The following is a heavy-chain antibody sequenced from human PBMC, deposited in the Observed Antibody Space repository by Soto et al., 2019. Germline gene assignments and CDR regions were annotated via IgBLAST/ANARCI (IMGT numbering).Heavy chain of an antibody. Sequence: TLCLTCIVSGDSISSGGYYWTWIRQHAGKGLEWIGYIYYSGSTYYNPSLKSRVTISVDTSKNHFSLKLSSVTAADTALYYCARGRYGDYGNWYFDLWGRGTLVTVSS. J-gene: IGHJ2*01. D-gene: IGHD4-17*01. V-gene: IGHV4-31*03. CDR1: GDSISSGGYY. CDR2: IYYSGST. CDR3: ARGRYGDYGNWYFDL.